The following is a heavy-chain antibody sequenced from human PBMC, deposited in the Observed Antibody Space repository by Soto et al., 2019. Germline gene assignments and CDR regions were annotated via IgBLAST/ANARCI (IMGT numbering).Heavy chain of an antibody. Sequence: QLLESGGGFVQPGGSLRLPWEAPGSTLSTFALPWFRQAPGEGLEWVSAISGSGDDTFYADSMKGRFTISRDNSKDTLYLQINSLRAEDTAVYYCANPIPKTGTTFGFWGQGTLVTVSS. J-gene: IGHJ4*02. CDR3: ANPIPKTGTTFGF. CDR1: GSTLSTFA. CDR2: ISGSGDDT. V-gene: IGHV3-23*01. D-gene: IGHD1-1*01.